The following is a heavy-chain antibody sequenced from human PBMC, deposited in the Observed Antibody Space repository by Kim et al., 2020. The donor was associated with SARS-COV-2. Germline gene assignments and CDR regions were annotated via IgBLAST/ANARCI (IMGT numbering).Heavy chain of an antibody. Sequence: GGSLRLSCATSGFSFGDYGLSWVRQAPGKGLEWVGFIRSKGYGGTANYAASVKGRFTLSRNDSESIAYLQVNSLKTEDTAVYYCTRMSYVRGFYYYMDVWGKGTTVTVSS. CDR1: GFSFGDYG. V-gene: IGHV3-49*04. CDR3: TRMSYVRGFYYYMDV. J-gene: IGHJ6*04. D-gene: IGHD3-10*02. CDR2: IRSKGYGGTA.